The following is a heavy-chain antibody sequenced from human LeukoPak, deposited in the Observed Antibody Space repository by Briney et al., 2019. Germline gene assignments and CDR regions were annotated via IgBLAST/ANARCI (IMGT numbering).Heavy chain of an antibody. CDR1: GYTFTSYD. V-gene: IGHV1-8*01. CDR2: MNPNSGNT. Sequence: ASVKVSCKASGYTFTSYDINWVRQATGQGLEWMGWMNPNSGNTGYAQKFQGRVTMTRNTSISTAYMELSSLRSEDTAVYYCARDSEYDILTGYYSIDYWGQGTLVTVSS. D-gene: IGHD3-9*01. J-gene: IGHJ4*02. CDR3: ARDSEYDILTGYYSIDY.